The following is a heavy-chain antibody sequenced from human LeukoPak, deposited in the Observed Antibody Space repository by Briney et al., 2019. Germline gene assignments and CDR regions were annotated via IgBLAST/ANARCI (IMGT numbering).Heavy chain of an antibody. CDR3: ARLSRGECDFWSGYGPNYMDV. CDR2: IYTSGST. D-gene: IGHD3-3*01. Sequence: PSETLSLTCTVSGGSISSYYWSWIRQPPGKGLEWIGYIYTSGSTNYNPSLKSRVTISVDTSKNQFSLKLSSVTAADTAVYYCARLSRGECDFWSGYGPNYMDVWGKGTTVTVSS. V-gene: IGHV4-4*09. CDR1: GGSISSYY. J-gene: IGHJ6*03.